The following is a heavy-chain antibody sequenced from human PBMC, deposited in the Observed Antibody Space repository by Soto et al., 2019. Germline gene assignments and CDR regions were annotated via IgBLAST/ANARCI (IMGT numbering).Heavy chain of an antibody. CDR2: ISAYNGNT. CDR1: GYTFTSYG. V-gene: IGHV1-18*01. Sequence: ASVKVSCKASGYTFTSYGISWVRQAPGQGLEWMGWISAYNGNTNYAQKLQGRVTMTTDTSTSTAYMELRSLRSDETAVYYCAKTTQSEYYYYYMDVWGKGTTVTVSS. J-gene: IGHJ6*03. CDR3: AKTTQSEYYYYYMDV. D-gene: IGHD1-7*01.